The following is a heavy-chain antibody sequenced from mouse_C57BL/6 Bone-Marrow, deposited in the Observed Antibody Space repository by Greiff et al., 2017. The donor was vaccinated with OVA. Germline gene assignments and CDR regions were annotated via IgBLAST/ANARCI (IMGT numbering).Heavy chain of an antibody. J-gene: IGHJ4*01. V-gene: IGHV1-26*01. CDR2: INPNNGGT. Sequence: VQLQQSGPELVKPGASVKISCKASGYTFTDYYMNWVKQSHGKSLEWIGDINPNNGGTSYNQKFKGKATLTVDKSSSTAYMELRSLTSEDSAVYYCARRYYGSSYGMDYWGQGTSVTVSS. D-gene: IGHD1-1*01. CDR3: ARRYYGSSYGMDY. CDR1: GYTFTDYY.